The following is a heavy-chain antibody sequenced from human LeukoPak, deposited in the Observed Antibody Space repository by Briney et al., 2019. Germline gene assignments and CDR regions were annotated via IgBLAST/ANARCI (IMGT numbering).Heavy chain of an antibody. CDR3: ARVARYCSGGSCYSLDY. CDR1: GFTFSSYE. D-gene: IGHD2-15*01. CDR2: ISSSGSTI. Sequence: GGSLRLSCAASGFTFSSYEMNWVRQAPGKGLEWVSYISSSGSTIYYADSVKGRFTISRDNSKNTLYLQMGSLRAEDMAVYYCARVARYCSGGSCYSLDYWGQGTLVTVSS. J-gene: IGHJ4*02. V-gene: IGHV3-48*03.